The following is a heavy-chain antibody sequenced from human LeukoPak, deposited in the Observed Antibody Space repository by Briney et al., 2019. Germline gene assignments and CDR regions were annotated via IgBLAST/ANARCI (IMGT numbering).Heavy chain of an antibody. V-gene: IGHV3-7*01. CDR3: ARESHATFDY. CDR2: MNQDGSEK. CDR1: GFTFSNYW. Sequence: GGSLRLXCADSGFTFSNYWMSWVRQAPGKGPEWVANMNQDGSEKYYVDSVKGRFTISRDNAKNSLYLQMNSPRAEDTAVYYCARESHATFDYWGQGTLVIVSS. J-gene: IGHJ4*02. D-gene: IGHD1-26*01.